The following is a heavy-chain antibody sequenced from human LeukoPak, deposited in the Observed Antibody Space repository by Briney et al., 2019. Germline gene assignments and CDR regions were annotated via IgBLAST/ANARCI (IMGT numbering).Heavy chain of an antibody. J-gene: IGHJ6*04. CDR1: GFTFSSYS. CDR2: ISSSSSYI. D-gene: IGHD2-2*01. Sequence: GGSLRLSCAASGFTFSSYSMNWVRQAPGKGLGWVSSISSSSSYIYYADSVKGRFTIFRDNAKNSLYLQMNSLRAEDTAVYYCARGEDIVVVPAAYYYGMDVWGKGTTVTVSS. CDR3: ARGEDIVVVPAAYYYGMDV. V-gene: IGHV3-21*01.